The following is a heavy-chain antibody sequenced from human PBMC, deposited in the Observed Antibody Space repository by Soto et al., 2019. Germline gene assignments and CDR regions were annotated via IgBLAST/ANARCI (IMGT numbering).Heavy chain of an antibody. CDR1: GGTFSSYA. CDR3: ARDLSPGVAVGYYYGMDV. CDR2: IIPIFGTA. J-gene: IGHJ6*02. D-gene: IGHD6-19*01. V-gene: IGHV1-69*06. Sequence: SVKVSWKASGGTFSSYAISWVRQAPGQGLEWMGGIIPIFGTANYAQKFQGRVTITADKSTSTAYMELSSLRSEDTAVYYCARDLSPGVAVGYYYGMDVSGQGTTVTVSS.